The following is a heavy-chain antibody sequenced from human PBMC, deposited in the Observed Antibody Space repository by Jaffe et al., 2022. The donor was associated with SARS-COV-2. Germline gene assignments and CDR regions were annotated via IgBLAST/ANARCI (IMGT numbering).Heavy chain of an antibody. Sequence: QVQLVESGGGVVQPGRSLRLSCAASGFTFSSYGMHWVRQAPGKGLEWVAVIWYDGSNKYYADSVKGRFTISRDNSKNTLYLQMNSLRAEDTAVYYCARGDFWSHHYYYYGMDVWGQGTTVTVSS. J-gene: IGHJ6*02. V-gene: IGHV3-33*01. CDR3: ARGDFWSHHYYYYGMDV. CDR2: IWYDGSNK. D-gene: IGHD3-3*01. CDR1: GFTFSSYG.